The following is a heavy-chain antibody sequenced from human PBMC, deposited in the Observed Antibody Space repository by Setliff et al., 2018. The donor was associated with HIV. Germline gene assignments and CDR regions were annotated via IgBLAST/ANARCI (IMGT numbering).Heavy chain of an antibody. CDR1: GYTFTGYY. J-gene: IGHJ6*02. CDR2: INPNSGGT. Sequence: GASVKVSCKASGYTFTGYYMHWVRQAPGQGLGWMGWINPNSGGTNYAQKFQGRVTVTRDTSISTAYMELSRLRSDDTAVYYCARDDYYDSSGYWGSYYYYGMDVWGQGTTVTV. V-gene: IGHV1-2*02. D-gene: IGHD3-22*01. CDR3: ARDDYYDSSGYWGSYYYYGMDV.